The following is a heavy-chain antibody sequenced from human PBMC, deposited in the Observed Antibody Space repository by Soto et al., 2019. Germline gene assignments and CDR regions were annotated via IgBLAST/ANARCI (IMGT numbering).Heavy chain of an antibody. CDR2: IYYSGST. CDR3: ASADCSSTSCYWFDAFDI. V-gene: IGHV4-31*03. Sequence: SETLSLTCTVSGGSISSGGYYWSWIRQHPGKGLEWIGYIYYSGSTYYNPSLKSRVTISVDTSKNQFSLKLSSVTAADTAVYYCASADCSSTSCYWFDAFDIWGQGTMVTVSS. CDR1: GGSISSGGYY. D-gene: IGHD2-2*01. J-gene: IGHJ3*02.